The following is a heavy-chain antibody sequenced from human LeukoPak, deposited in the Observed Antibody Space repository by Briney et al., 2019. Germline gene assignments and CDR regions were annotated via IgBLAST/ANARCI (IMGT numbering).Heavy chain of an antibody. V-gene: IGHV4-39*01. D-gene: IGHD3-9*01. CDR2: IYYSGST. CDR1: GGSISSSSYY. Sequence: SETLSLTCTVSGGSISSSSYYWGWIRQPPGKGLEWFGRIYYSGSTYYNPSLKSRVTISVDTSKNQFSLKLSSVTAADTAVYYCARPVLRYFDWLEGYFDYWGQGTLVTVSS. J-gene: IGHJ4*02. CDR3: ARPVLRYFDWLEGYFDY.